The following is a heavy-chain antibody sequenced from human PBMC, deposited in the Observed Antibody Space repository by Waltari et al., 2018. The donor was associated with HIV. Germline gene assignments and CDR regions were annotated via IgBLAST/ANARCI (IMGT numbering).Heavy chain of an antibody. CDR3: ARAHCSTTSCYYYGMDV. J-gene: IGHJ6*02. CDR2: IWYNGNKR. V-gene: IGHV3-33*01. Sequence: QVQLVESGGGVVQPGRSLRLSCGASGFIFNTYGMHWVRQAPGKGLDVVASIWYNGNKRYYADSVKGRFTISRDNSKNMVYLQMNNLRVEDTAMYYCARAHCSTTSCYYYGMDVWGQGTTVNVSS. CDR1: GFIFNTYG. D-gene: IGHD2-2*01.